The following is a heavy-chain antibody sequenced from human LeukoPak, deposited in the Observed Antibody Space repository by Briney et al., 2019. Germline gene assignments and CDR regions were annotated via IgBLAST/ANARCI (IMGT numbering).Heavy chain of an antibody. J-gene: IGHJ6*02. CDR3: ASSRSDYGDYEPYYYYGMDV. CDR2: IIPILGIA. Sequence: SVKVSCKASGGTFSSYAISWVRQAPGQGLEWMGRIIPILGIANYAQKFQGRVTITADESTSTAYMELSSLRSEDTAVYYCASSRSDYGDYEPYYYYGMDVWGQGTTVTVSS. CDR1: GGTFSSYA. D-gene: IGHD4-17*01. V-gene: IGHV1-69*04.